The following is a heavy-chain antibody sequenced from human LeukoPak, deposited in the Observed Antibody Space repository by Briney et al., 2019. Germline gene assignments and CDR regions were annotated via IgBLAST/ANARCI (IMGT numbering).Heavy chain of an antibody. CDR3: ARGTAAAAWFDP. Sequence: GSLRLSCAASGFTVSSNYMSWVRQAPGKGLEWVSVIYSGGSTYYADSVKGRFTISRDNSKNTLYLQMNSLRAEDTAVYYCARGTAAAAWFDPWGQGTLVTVSS. CDR1: GFTVSSNY. V-gene: IGHV3-66*01. CDR2: IYSGGST. J-gene: IGHJ5*02. D-gene: IGHD6-13*01.